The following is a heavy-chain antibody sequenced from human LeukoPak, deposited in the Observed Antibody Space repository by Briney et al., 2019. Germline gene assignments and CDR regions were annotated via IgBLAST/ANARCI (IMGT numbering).Heavy chain of an antibody. D-gene: IGHD2-15*01. Sequence: GGSLRLSCAASGFTFSSYWMSRVRQAPGKGLEWVAHIKQDGSEKYYVAAGKGRFTTSRENAKNSLYLQMNSLRAEDTAVYYCARGRRMARYCSGGSCYFDYWGQGTLVTVSS. V-gene: IGHV3-7*03. CDR3: ARGRRMARYCSGGSCYFDY. CDR2: IKQDGSEK. CDR1: GFTFSSYW. J-gene: IGHJ4*02.